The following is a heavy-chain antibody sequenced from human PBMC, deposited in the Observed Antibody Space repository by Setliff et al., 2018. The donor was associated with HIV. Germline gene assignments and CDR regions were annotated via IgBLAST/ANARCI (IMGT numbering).Heavy chain of an antibody. V-gene: IGHV4-59*08. CDR3: ARQMTIPGVVVTPVDY. CDR2: VFYNGDT. D-gene: IGHD2-15*01. CDR1: GGSIRSYY. J-gene: IGHJ4*02. Sequence: SETLSLTCTVSGGSIRSYYWSWIRQSPGKGLEWIGYVFYNGDTAYNPSLKSRLTISVDTSKSQFSLKLTPVTAADTAVYYCARQMTIPGVVVTPVDYWGQGALVTVSS.